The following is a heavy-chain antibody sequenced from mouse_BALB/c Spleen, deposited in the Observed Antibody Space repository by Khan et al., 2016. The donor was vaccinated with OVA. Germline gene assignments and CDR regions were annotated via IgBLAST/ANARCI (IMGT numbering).Heavy chain of an antibody. Sequence: QVQLKESGAELARPGASVKMSCKASGYTFTSYTIHWIKKRPGQGLEWIGYINPSNGYTNYNQKFKDKATVTTDKSSTTAYLQLSSLTSDDSAVYNCVRDGAYHRNDGWFAYWGQGTLVTVSA. J-gene: IGHJ3*01. D-gene: IGHD2-14*01. CDR1: GYTFTSYT. CDR2: INPSNGYT. V-gene: IGHV1-4*01. CDR3: VRDGAYHRNDGWFAY.